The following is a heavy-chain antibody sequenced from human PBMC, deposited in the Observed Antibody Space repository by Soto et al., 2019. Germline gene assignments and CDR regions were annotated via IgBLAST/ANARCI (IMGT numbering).Heavy chain of an antibody. CDR1: GGSISSRNYY. CDR3: ASLQGPGNCDV. CDR2: IYYSGDT. V-gene: IGHV4-39*01. Sequence: SETLSLTCTVSGGSISSRNYYWAWVRQPPGKGLEWIGNIYYSGDTYYHWSFRSRLTVSVDTSTNQFSLKLTSLTAADTATYYCASLQGPGNCDVWGPGRLVSVSS. J-gene: IGHJ4*02. D-gene: IGHD3-9*01.